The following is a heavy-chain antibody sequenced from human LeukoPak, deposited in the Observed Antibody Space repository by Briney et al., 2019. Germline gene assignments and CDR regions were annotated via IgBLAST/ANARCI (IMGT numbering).Heavy chain of an antibody. D-gene: IGHD6-19*01. CDR1: GGSISSYY. CDR2: IYYSGST. CDR3: ARSIVAAPAFDY. J-gene: IGHJ4*02. Sequence: PSETLSLTCTVSGGSISSYYWSWIRQPPGKGLEWIGYIYYSGSTNYNPSLKSRVTISVDTSKNQFSLKLSSVTAADTAVYYCARSIVAAPAFDYWGQGTLVTVSS. V-gene: IGHV4-59*01.